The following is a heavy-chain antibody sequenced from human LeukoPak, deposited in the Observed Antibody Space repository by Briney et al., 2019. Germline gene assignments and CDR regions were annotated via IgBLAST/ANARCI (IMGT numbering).Heavy chain of an antibody. J-gene: IGHJ3*02. CDR3: TREGYYDSSGYPRAFDI. CDR1: GFTFGDYA. CDR2: IRSKAYGGTT. V-gene: IGHV3-49*04. Sequence: GRSLRLSCTASGFTFGDYAMSWVRQAPGKGLEWVGFIRSKAYGGTTEYAASVKDRFTISRDDSKSIAYLQMNRLKTEDTAVYYCTREGYYDSSGYPRAFDIWGQGTMVTVSS. D-gene: IGHD3-22*01.